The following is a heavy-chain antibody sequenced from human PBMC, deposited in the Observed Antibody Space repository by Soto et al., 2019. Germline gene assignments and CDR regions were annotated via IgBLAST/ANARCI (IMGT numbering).Heavy chain of an antibody. Sequence: PGGSLRLSCAASGFTFSSYAMSWVRQAPGKGLEWVSAISGSGGSTYYADSVKGRFTISRDNSKNTLYLQMNSLRAEDTAVYYCAKAPVVVPAATLFSSWGQGTLVTVSS. CDR2: ISGSGGST. J-gene: IGHJ5*02. CDR3: AKAPVVVPAATLFSS. V-gene: IGHV3-23*01. CDR1: GFTFSSYA. D-gene: IGHD2-2*01.